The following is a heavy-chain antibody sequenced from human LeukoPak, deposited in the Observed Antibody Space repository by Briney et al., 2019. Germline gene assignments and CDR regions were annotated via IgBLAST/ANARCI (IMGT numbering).Heavy chain of an antibody. V-gene: IGHV3-53*01. D-gene: IGHD1-14*01. CDR1: GFTFNNYA. J-gene: IGHJ4*02. Sequence: GGSLRLSCAAAGFTFNNYAMSWVRQAPGKGLEWVSVIYSGGSTYYADSVKGRFTISRDNSKNTLYLQMNSLRAEDTAVYYCARDNGPGFDYWGQGTLVTVSS. CDR2: IYSGGST. CDR3: ARDNGPGFDY.